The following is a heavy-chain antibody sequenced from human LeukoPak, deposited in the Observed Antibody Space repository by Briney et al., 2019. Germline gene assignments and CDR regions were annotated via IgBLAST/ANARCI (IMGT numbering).Heavy chain of an antibody. CDR2: INPNSGGT. J-gene: IGHJ3*02. CDR1: GYTFTGYY. D-gene: IGHD3-3*01. Sequence: ASVKVSCKASGYTFTGYYMHWVRQAPGQGLEWMGWINPNSGGTNYAQKFQGRVTMTRDTSISTAYMGLSRLRSDDTAVYYCARESGGNDFWSGSSAFDIWGQGTMVTVSS. V-gene: IGHV1-2*02. CDR3: ARESGGNDFWSGSSAFDI.